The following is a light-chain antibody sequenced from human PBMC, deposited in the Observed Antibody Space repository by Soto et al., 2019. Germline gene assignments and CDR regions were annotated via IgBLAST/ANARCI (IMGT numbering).Light chain of an antibody. CDR3: QQYGSSPLT. Sequence: EIVLTLSPGTLSLSPGVTATLSCMASQSVRSSYLAGYQQKPGQAPRPLLYGASTRITGIPARFSGRGSGTGLTLTISRLESEDFALYYCQQYGSSPLTLGQETKLDNK. J-gene: IGKJ1*01. V-gene: IGKV3-20*01. CDR1: QSVRSSY. CDR2: GAS.